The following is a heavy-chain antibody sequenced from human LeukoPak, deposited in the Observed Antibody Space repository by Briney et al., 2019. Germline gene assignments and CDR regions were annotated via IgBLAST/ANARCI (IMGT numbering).Heavy chain of an antibody. V-gene: IGHV3-23*01. CDR1: EFTLSNHY. J-gene: IGHJ4*02. Sequence: GSLRLSCAASEFTLSNHYMNWVRQAPGKRLEWVSTISGSGSTYYADSVKGRFTISRDNSKNTLYLQMNSLRAEDTAVYYCAKAPDYDSSGYLPFDYWGQGTLVTVSS. CDR3: AKAPDYDSSGYLPFDY. D-gene: IGHD3-22*01. CDR2: ISGSGST.